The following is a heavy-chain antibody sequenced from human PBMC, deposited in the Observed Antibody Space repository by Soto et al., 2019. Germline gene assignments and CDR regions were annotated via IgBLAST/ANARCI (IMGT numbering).Heavy chain of an antibody. J-gene: IGHJ4*02. D-gene: IGHD1-26*01. V-gene: IGHV2-5*02. Sequence: QITLKESGPTLVKPTQTLTLTCTFSGFSISTSGVGVGWIRQPPGKALEWLTLIYWDDDKRYSPSLKSRLTITKDTSKNQVVLTITNMDPVDTATYYCAHRSYNNYLDYWGQGTLVTGSS. CDR3: AHRSYNNYLDY. CDR2: IYWDDDK. CDR1: GFSISTSGVG.